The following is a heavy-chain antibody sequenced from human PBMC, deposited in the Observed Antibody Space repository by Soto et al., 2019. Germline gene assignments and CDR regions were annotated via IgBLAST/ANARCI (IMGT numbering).Heavy chain of an antibody. V-gene: IGHV4-59*08. J-gene: IGHJ3*02. CDR2: IYYSGST. D-gene: IGHD3-9*01. CDR3: ARHYDILTGYYNTDAFDI. CDR1: GGSISSYY. Sequence: PSETLSLTCTVSGGSISSYYWSWIRQPPGKGLEWIGYIYYSGSTNYNPSLKSRVTISVDTSKNQFSLKLSSVTAADTAVYYCARHYDILTGYYNTDAFDIWGQGTMVTVSS.